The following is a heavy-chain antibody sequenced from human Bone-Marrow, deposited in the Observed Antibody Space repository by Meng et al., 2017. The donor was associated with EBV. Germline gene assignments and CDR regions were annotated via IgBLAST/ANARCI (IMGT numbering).Heavy chain of an antibody. CDR3: ARPFPSWQSPRLDPFGA. V-gene: IGHV4-34*01. D-gene: IGHD6-19*01. CDR2: INHSGST. Sequence: VQLHQWGAGLLKPSETLSLTCAVYGGSFSGYYWSWIRQPPGKGLEWIGEINHSGSTNYNPSLKSRVTISVDTSKNQFSLKLSSVTAADTAVYYCARPFPSWQSPRLDPFGAWGQGTLVTVSS. CDR1: GGSFSGYY. J-gene: IGHJ5*02.